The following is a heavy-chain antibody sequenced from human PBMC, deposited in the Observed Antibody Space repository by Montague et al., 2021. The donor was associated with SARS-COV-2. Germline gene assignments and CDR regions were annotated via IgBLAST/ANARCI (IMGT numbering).Heavy chain of an antibody. J-gene: IGHJ1*01. CDR1: GFTFEDYA. V-gene: IGHV3-9*01. CDR2: ISWDSGSI. CDR3: AKVGTAAAGTTFSRYFQH. Sequence: SLRLSCAASGFTFEDYAMHWVRQAPGKGLEWVSGISWDSGSIGYADSVKGRFSISRDDAKNSLYLQMNSLRAEDTALYYCAKVGTAAAGTTFSRYFQHWGQGTLGTVSS. D-gene: IGHD6-13*01.